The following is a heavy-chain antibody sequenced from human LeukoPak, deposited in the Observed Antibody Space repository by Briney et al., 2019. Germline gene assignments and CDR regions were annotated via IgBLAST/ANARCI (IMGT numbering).Heavy chain of an antibody. D-gene: IGHD6-19*01. CDR2: IYSTGGT. J-gene: IGHJ4*02. CDR3: AKDSSGPAF. V-gene: IGHV3-53*01. CDR1: GFIVSNNY. Sequence: GGSLRLSCAASGFIVSNNYMSWVRQAPGKGLEWVSVIYSTGGTFYSDSVKGRFTISRDYSKNTLYFQMNSLRVDDTAVYYCAKDSSGPAFWGQGTLVTVSS.